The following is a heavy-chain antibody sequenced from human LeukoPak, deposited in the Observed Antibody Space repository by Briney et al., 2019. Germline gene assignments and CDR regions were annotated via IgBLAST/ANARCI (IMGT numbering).Heavy chain of an antibody. D-gene: IGHD3-22*01. CDR2: INPNSGGT. CDR3: ARVEVSEVRRPFDP. J-gene: IGHJ5*02. Sequence: ASVKVSCKASGYTFTGYYMHWVRQAPGQGLEWMGWINPNSGGTNYAQKFQGRVTMTRDTSISTAYMELSRLRSDDTAVYYCARVEVSEVRRPFDPWGQGTLVTVSS. V-gene: IGHV1-2*02. CDR1: GYTFTGYY.